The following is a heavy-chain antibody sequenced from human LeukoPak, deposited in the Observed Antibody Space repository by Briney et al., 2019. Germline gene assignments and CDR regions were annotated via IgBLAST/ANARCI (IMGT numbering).Heavy chain of an antibody. D-gene: IGHD6-13*01. CDR3: AKDPGVSSSWAATPFDY. Sequence: GGSLRLSCAASGFTLGYYAMSWVRQAPGKGLEWVSAISGSGGSTYYADSVKGRFTISRDNSKNTPYLQMNSLRAEDTAVYYCAKDPGVSSSWAATPFDYWGQGTLVTVSS. CDR2: ISGSGGST. CDR1: GFTLGYYA. V-gene: IGHV3-23*01. J-gene: IGHJ4*02.